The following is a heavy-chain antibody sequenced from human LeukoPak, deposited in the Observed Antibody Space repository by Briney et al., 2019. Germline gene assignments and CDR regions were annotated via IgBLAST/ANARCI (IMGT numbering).Heavy chain of an antibody. CDR2: IWPSGST. CDR3: ARKGPEHLPTYFDH. J-gene: IGHJ4*02. D-gene: IGHD2-21*01. V-gene: IGHV4-34*01. Sequence: PSETLSLTCAVYGGSFSGYYWSWIRQSPGQGLEWIGYIWPSGSTNYNPSLSGRVAISLDKSRNHFTLMVTAVTAADTAFYYCARKGPEHLPTYFDHWGRGILVTVSS. CDR1: GGSFSGYY.